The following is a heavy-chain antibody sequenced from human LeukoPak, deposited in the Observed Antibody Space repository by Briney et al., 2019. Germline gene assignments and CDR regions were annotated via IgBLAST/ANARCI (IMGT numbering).Heavy chain of an antibody. CDR1: GFAFSSYA. J-gene: IGHJ4*02. V-gene: IGHV3-23*01. Sequence: GGSLRLSCAASGFAFSSYAMSWVRQAPGKGLEWVSAISGSGGSTYYADSVKGRFTISRDNSKSTLYLQMNSLRTEDTAVYYCAKDRLGSGKTQFDYWGQGTLVTVSS. CDR2: ISGSGGST. CDR3: AKDRLGSGKTQFDY. D-gene: IGHD3-10*01.